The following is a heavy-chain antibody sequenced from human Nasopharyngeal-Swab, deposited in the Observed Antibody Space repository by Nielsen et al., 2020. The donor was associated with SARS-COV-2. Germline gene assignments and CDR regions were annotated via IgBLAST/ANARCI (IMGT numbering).Heavy chain of an antibody. CDR2: IRSKANGGTT. CDR1: GFTFGDYA. Sequence: GESLKISCTASGFTFGDYAMSWFRQAPGKGLEWVGFIRSKANGGTTEYAASVKGRFTISRDDSKSIAYLQMNSLKTEDTDVYYCTRDGLWFGELSDYYYGMDVWGQGTTVTVSS. J-gene: IGHJ6*02. V-gene: IGHV3-49*03. D-gene: IGHD3-10*01. CDR3: TRDGLWFGELSDYYYGMDV.